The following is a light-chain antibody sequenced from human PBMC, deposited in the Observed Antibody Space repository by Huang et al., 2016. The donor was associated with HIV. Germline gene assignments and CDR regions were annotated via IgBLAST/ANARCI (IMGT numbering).Light chain of an antibody. CDR2: AAS. CDR3: QQYNDWPRS. CDR1: QNINTN. V-gene: IGKV3-15*01. J-gene: IGKJ1*01. Sequence: EIVMTQSPGTLSVAPGERATLSCRASQNINTNLAWFQQKPGQAPRRLIYAASTRTADFPARFSGSGSRTDFTLTISSLQSEDIAVYYCQQYNDWPRSFGQGTKVEIK.